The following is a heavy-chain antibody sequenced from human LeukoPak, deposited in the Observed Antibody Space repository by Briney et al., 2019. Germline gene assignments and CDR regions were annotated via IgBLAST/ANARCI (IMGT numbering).Heavy chain of an antibody. CDR1: GYTFTGYY. J-gene: IGHJ6*03. V-gene: IGHV1-2*02. D-gene: IGHD3-10*01. Sequence: ASVKVSCKASGYTFTGYYMHWVRQAPGQGLEWMGWVTPNSGGTKYAQRFQGRVTMTRDTSISTAYMELNRLRSEDTAVYYCARDGLRGSGIIKFNYYYYYMDVWGKGTTVTISS. CDR2: VTPNSGGT. CDR3: ARDGLRGSGIIKFNYYYYYMDV.